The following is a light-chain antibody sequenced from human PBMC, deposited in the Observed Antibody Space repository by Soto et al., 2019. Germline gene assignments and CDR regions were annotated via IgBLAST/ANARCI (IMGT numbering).Light chain of an antibody. Sequence: QSALTQPPSASGSPGQSVTISCTGTSSDVGSYHYVSWYQQHPGKAPKLMIYEVSNRPSGVSNRFSGSKSGNTASLTISGLQAEDEADYYCSSYTSSSTWVFGGGTKLTVL. J-gene: IGLJ3*02. CDR3: SSYTSSSTWV. CDR1: SSDVGSYHY. V-gene: IGLV2-14*01. CDR2: EVS.